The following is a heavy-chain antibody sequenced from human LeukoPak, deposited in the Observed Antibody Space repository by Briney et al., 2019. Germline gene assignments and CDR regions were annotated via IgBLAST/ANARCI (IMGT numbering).Heavy chain of an antibody. V-gene: IGHV1-18*01. J-gene: IGHJ4*02. Sequence: GASVKVSCKASRYTFTSYGTSCVRQAPGQGLEWMGWISAYNGNTNYAQKLQGRVTMTTDTSTSTAYMELRSLRSDDTAVYYSARAGAVWELLIFDYWGQGALVTVSS. D-gene: IGHD1-26*01. CDR1: RYTFTSYG. CDR3: ARAGAVWELLIFDY. CDR2: ISAYNGNT.